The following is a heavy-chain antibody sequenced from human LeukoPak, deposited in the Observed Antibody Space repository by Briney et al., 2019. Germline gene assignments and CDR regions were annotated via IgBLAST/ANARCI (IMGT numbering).Heavy chain of an antibody. Sequence: GGSLRLSCAASGFTFSSYEMNWVRQAPGKGLEWVSYISSSGSTMYYADSVKGRFTISRDSAKNSLYLQMNSLRAEDTAVYYCARDSYGSPQVYWGQGTLVTVSS. J-gene: IGHJ4*02. D-gene: IGHD3-10*01. CDR1: GFTFSSYE. CDR3: ARDSYGSPQVY. V-gene: IGHV3-48*03. CDR2: ISSSGSTM.